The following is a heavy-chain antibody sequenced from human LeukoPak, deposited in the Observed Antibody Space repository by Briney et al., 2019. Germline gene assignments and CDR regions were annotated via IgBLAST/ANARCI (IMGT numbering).Heavy chain of an antibody. Sequence: GESLKISCKGSGYSFTSYWIGWERQMPGKGLEWMGIIYPCYSDTIYSPSCQGQVPISADKSIRPAYLQWSSLKAPDTAMYYCARFNPGYEYQLLQAHRGTTLSFDYWGQGTLVTVSS. CDR2: IYPCYSDT. CDR1: GYSFTSYW. V-gene: IGHV5-51*01. CDR3: ARFNPGYEYQLLQAHRGTTLSFDY. D-gene: IGHD2-2*01. J-gene: IGHJ4*02.